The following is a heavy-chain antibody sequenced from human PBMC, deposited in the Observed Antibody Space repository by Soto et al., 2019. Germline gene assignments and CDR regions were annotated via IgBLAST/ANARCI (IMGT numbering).Heavy chain of an antibody. D-gene: IGHD1-26*01. Sequence: EVQLVESGGGLVQPGGSLRLSCAASGFTCSSYWMSWVRQAPGKGLEWVANIKQDGSEKYYVDSVKGRFTISRDNAKNSLYLQMNSLRAEDTAVSYCARDNSGGHASNWYFDLWGRGTLVTVSS. CDR3: ARDNSGGHASNWYFDL. J-gene: IGHJ2*01. V-gene: IGHV3-7*03. CDR1: GFTCSSYW. CDR2: IKQDGSEK.